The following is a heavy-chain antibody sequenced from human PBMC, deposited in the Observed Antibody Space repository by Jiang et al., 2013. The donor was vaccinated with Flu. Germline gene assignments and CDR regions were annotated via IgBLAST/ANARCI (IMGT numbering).Heavy chain of an antibody. V-gene: IGHV1-46*01. J-gene: IGHJ3*02. CDR2: INPSGGST. D-gene: IGHD3-22*01. CDR3: ARELLLHYDSSSNGAFDI. Sequence: SGAEVKKPGASVKVSCKASGYTFTSYYMHWVRQAPGQGLEWMGIINPSGGSTSYAQKFQGRVTMTRDTSTSTVYMELSSLRSEDTAVYYCARELLLHYDSSSNGAFDIWGQGTMVTVSS. CDR1: GYTFTSYY.